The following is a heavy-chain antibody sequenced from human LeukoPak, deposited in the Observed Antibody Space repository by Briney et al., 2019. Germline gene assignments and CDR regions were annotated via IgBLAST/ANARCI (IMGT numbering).Heavy chain of an antibody. CDR1: GFTFSSYG. CDR3: AKDLPSTYSVLTGYLRTVGGAFDI. CDR2: IRYDGSNK. Sequence: GGSLRLSCAASGFTFSSYGMHWVRQAPGKGLEWVAFIRYDGSNKYYADSVKGRFTISRDNSKNTLYLQMNSLRAEDTAVYYCAKDLPSTYSVLTGYLRTVGGAFDIWGQGTMVTVSS. D-gene: IGHD3-9*01. J-gene: IGHJ3*02. V-gene: IGHV3-30*02.